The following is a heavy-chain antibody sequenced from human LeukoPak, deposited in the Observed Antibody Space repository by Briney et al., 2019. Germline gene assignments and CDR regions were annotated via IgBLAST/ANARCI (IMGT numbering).Heavy chain of an antibody. CDR2: IYYSGST. D-gene: IGHD1-7*01. CDR1: GGSISSGGYY. CDR3: AISITGTSSSFDAFDI. J-gene: IGHJ3*02. V-gene: IGHV4-31*03. Sequence: PSETLSLTCTVSGGSISSGGYYWSWIRQHPGKGLEWIGYIYYSGSTYYNPSLKSRVTISVGTSKNQFSLKLSSVTAADTAVYYCAISITGTSSSFDAFDIWGQGTMVTVSS.